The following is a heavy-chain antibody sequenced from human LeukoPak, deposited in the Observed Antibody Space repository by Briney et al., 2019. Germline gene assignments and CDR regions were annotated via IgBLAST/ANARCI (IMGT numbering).Heavy chain of an antibody. V-gene: IGHV3-23*01. J-gene: IGHJ4*02. CDR3: AKAPKRVVGATRGYYFDY. D-gene: IGHD1-26*01. CDR2: ISGSGGST. CDR1: GFTFSSYA. Sequence: GGSLRLSCAASGFTFSSYAMSWVRQAPGKGLEWVLAISGSGGSTYYADSVKGRFTISRDNSKNTLYLHMNSLRAEDTAVYYCAKAPKRVVGATRGYYFDYWGQGTLVTVSS.